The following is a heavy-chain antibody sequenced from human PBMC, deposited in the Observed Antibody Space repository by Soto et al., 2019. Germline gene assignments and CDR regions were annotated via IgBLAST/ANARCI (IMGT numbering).Heavy chain of an antibody. CDR2: IYYSGST. V-gene: IGHV4-31*03. CDR3: AREINGGWFDP. CDR1: GGSISSGGYY. Sequence: QVQLQESGPGLVKPSQTLSLTCTVSGGSISSGGYYWSWIRQHPGKGLEWIGYIYYSGSTYYNPSLKSRVTXAXXPSKNQFSLKLSSVTAADTAVYYCAREINGGWFDPWGQGTLVTVSS. J-gene: IGHJ5*02. D-gene: IGHD2-8*01.